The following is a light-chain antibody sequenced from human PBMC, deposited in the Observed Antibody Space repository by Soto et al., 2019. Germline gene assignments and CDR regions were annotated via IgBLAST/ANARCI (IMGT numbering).Light chain of an antibody. CDR3: QQYGSSFRYT. CDR2: GAS. CDR1: QSVNSNY. J-gene: IGKJ2*01. V-gene: IGKV3-20*01. Sequence: EIVLTQSPGTLSLSPGERATLSCRASQSVNSNYVTWYQQKPGQAPRLLIYGASSRATGIPDRFSGSGSGTDFTLTISRLEPEDFAGYYCQQYGSSFRYTFGQGTKLESK.